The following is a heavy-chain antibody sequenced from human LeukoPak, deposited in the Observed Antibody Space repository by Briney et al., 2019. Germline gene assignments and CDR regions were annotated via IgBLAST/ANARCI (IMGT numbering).Heavy chain of an antibody. CDR1: GGTFSSYA. D-gene: IGHD5-24*01. CDR3: ASRRRDGYNPALYYYYGMDV. CDR2: IIPILGIA. V-gene: IGHV1-69*04. Sequence: SVKVSCKASGGTFSSYAISWVRQAPGQGLEWMGRIIPILGIANYAQKFQGRVTITADKSTSTAYMELSSLRSEDTAVYYCASRRRDGYNPALYYYYGMDVWGQGTTVTVSS. J-gene: IGHJ6*02.